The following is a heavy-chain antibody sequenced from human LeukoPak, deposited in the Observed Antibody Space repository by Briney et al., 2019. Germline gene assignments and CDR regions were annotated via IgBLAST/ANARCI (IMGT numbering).Heavy chain of an antibody. J-gene: IGHJ5*02. CDR2: ISYDGSNK. Sequence: GGSLRLSCAASGFTFSNYPMHWVRQAPGKGLEWVAVISYDGSNKYYADSVKGRFTISRGNAKNSLYLQMNSLRAEDTAVYYCARGRGIAAAPFDPWGQGTLVTASS. V-gene: IGHV3-30-3*01. CDR1: GFTFSNYP. CDR3: ARGRGIAAAPFDP. D-gene: IGHD6-13*01.